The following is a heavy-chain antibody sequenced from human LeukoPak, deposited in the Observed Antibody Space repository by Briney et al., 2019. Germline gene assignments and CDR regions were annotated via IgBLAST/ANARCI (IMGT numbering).Heavy chain of an antibody. CDR1: GDSFINYW. CDR3: ARLGRRAPHRDAFDI. J-gene: IGHJ3*02. Sequence: GESLKISCKGSGDSFINYWIGWVRQMPSKGLEWMGIIHLGDSDTRHSPSFQGQVTISADKSITTAYLQWSSLKASDTAMYYCARLGRRAPHRDAFDIWGQGTMVTVSS. D-gene: IGHD3-10*01. V-gene: IGHV5-51*01. CDR2: IHLGDSDT.